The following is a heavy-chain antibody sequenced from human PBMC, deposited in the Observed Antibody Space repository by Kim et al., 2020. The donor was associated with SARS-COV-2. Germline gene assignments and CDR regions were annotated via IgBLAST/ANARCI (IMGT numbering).Heavy chain of an antibody. Sequence: TDYADSVKGRLTVSRDNAKNTLHLQMNSLRAEDTAVYYCARDLAGRNDYWGQGTLVTVSS. D-gene: IGHD3-3*02. CDR3: ARDLAGRNDY. J-gene: IGHJ4*02. CDR2: T. V-gene: IGHV3-74*01.